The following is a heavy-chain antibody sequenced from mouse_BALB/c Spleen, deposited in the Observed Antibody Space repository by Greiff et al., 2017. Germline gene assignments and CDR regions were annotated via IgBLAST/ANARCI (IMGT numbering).Heavy chain of an antibody. CDR3: ARKRGYDEGDFAY. CDR2: IWSGGST. Sequence: QVQLQQSGPGLVQPSQSLSITCTVSGFSLTSYGVHWVRQSPGKGLEWLGVIWSGGSTDYNAAFISRLSISKDNSKSQVFFKMNSLQANDTAIYYCARKRGYDEGDFAYWGQGTLVTVSA. J-gene: IGHJ3*01. V-gene: IGHV2-2*02. CDR1: GFSLTSYG. D-gene: IGHD2-14*01.